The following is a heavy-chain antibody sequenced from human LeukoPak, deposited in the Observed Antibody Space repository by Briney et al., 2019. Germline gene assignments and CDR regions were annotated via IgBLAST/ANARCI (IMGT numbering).Heavy chain of an antibody. V-gene: IGHV4-30-2*01. CDR1: GGSISSGGYS. CDR2: IYHSGST. J-gene: IGHJ4*02. D-gene: IGHD6-19*01. Sequence: SETLSLTCAVSGGSISSGGYSWSWIRQPPGKGPEWIGYIYHSGSTYYNPSLKSRVTISVDRSKNQFSLKLSSVTAADTAVYYCAREGAVAGLDYWGQGTLVTVSS. CDR3: AREGAVAGLDY.